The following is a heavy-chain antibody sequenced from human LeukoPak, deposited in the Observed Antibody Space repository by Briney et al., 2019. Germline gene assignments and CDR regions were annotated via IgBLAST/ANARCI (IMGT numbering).Heavy chain of an antibody. V-gene: IGHV3-43*02. CDR1: GFTFDDYG. J-gene: IGHJ5*02. CDR3: AKDSSSWYVH. CDR2: ISGDGGST. D-gene: IGHD6-13*01. Sequence: PGGSLRLSCAASGFTFDDYGMSWVRQAPGKGLEWVSLISGDGGSTFYADSVKGRFTISRDNSKNSLYMQMNSLRSEDTALYYCAKDSSSWYVHWGQGTLVTVSS.